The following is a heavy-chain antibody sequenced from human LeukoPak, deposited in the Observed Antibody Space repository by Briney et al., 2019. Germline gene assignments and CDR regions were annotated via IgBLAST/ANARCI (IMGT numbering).Heavy chain of an antibody. V-gene: IGHV4-4*07. D-gene: IGHD3-3*01. CDR2: IYTSGST. CDR3: ARDGAIFGVVIIFGAFDI. Sequence: SETLSLTCTVSGGSISSYYWSWIRQPAGKGLEWIGRIYTSGSTNYNPSLKSRVTMSVDTSKNQFSLKLSSVTAADTAVYYCARDGAIFGVVIIFGAFDIWGQGTLVTVSS. J-gene: IGHJ4*02. CDR1: GGSISSYY.